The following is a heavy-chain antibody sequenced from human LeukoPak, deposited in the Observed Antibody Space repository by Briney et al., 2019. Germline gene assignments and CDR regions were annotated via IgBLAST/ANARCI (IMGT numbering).Heavy chain of an antibody. CDR2: ISWNSGNI. J-gene: IGHJ4*02. CDR1: GFTFDDYA. V-gene: IGHV3-9*01. Sequence: GRSLRLSCAASGFTFDDYAMHWVRQPPGKGLEWVSGISWNSGNIGYADSVKGRFTISRDNAKNSLYLQMNSLRVEDTALYYCVKDHGSLRGIAVAGNYFESWGQGTLVTVSS. CDR3: VKDHGSLRGIAVAGNYFES. D-gene: IGHD6-13*01.